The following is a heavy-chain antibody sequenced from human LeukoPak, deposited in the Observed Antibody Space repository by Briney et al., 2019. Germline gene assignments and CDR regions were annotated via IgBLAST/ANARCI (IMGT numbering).Heavy chain of an antibody. Sequence: PSETLSLTCAVYGGSFSGYYWSWIRQPPGKGLEWIGEINHSGSTNYNPSLKSRVTISVDTSKNQFSLKLSSGTAADTAVYYCARAPPLYCSSTSCYRRYYYGMDVWGQGTTVTVSS. CDR3: ARAPPLYCSSTSCYRRYYYGMDV. D-gene: IGHD2-2*01. CDR2: INHSGST. J-gene: IGHJ6*02. CDR1: GGSFSGYY. V-gene: IGHV4-34*01.